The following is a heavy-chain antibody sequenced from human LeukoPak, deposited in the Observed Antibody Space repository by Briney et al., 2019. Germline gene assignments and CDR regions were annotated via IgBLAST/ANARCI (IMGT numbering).Heavy chain of an antibody. CDR3: ARDGNGVTVY. V-gene: IGHV3-21*01. CDR1: GFTFSSYA. Sequence: PGGSLRLSCAASGFTFSSYAMSWVRQAPGKGLEWVSSISSSSSYIYYADSVKGRFTISRDNAKNSLYLQMNSLRAEDTAVYYCARDGNGVTVYWGQGTLVTVSS. CDR2: ISSSSSYI. J-gene: IGHJ4*02. D-gene: IGHD5-18*01.